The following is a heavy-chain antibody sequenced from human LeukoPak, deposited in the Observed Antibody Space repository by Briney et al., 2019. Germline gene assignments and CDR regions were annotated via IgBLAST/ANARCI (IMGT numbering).Heavy chain of an antibody. V-gene: IGHV5-51*01. CDR2: IYPGDSDT. J-gene: IGHJ4*02. CDR3: ARPLSGGYTSGHFDY. Sequence: GESLQISCKGSGYSLTTYWIGWVRQMSGKGLEWMGIIYPGDSDTRYSPSFQGQVTISVDKSINTAYLQWSSLKASDTAMYYCARPLSGGYTSGHFDYWGQGTLVTVSS. D-gene: IGHD6-19*01. CDR1: GYSLTTYW.